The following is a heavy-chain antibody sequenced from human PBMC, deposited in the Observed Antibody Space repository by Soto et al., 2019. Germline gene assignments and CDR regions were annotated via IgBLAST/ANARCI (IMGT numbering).Heavy chain of an antibody. J-gene: IGHJ4*02. CDR2: INSDGSST. V-gene: IGHV3-74*01. D-gene: IGHD1-1*01. Sequence: GGSLRLSCAASGFNFSSNWMHWVRQAPGKGLVWVSRINSDGSSTSYADSVKGRFTISRDNAKNTLYLQMNSLRAEDTAVYYCARDGLSPTLFDYWGQGTLVTVSS. CDR1: GFNFSSNW. CDR3: ARDGLSPTLFDY.